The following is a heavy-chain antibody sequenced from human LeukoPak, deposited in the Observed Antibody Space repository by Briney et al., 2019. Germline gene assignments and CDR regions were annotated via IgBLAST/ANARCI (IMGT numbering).Heavy chain of an antibody. CDR1: GFTFSDYY. D-gene: IGHD3-16*02. Sequence: GGSLRLSCAASGFTFSDYYMSWIRQAPGKGLEWVSYISSSSSYTNYADSVKGRFTISRDNAKNSLYLQMNSLRAEDTAVYYCATLYYDYVWGSYRPGDYWFDPWGQGTLVTVSS. CDR2: ISSSSSYT. CDR3: ATLYYDYVWGSYRPGDYWFDP. V-gene: IGHV3-11*06. J-gene: IGHJ5*01.